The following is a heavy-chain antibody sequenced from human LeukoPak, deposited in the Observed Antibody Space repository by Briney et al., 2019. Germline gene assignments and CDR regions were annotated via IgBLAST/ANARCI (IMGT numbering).Heavy chain of an antibody. CDR3: ARLSRGLAGSY. D-gene: IGHD6-13*01. V-gene: IGHV4-39*01. CDR2: IYSGGST. CDR1: GDSIRGSPYS. Sequence: SETLSLTCIVSGDSIRGSPYSWGWIRQPPGKGLEWIGSIYSGGSTYYNPSLKSRVTISVDTSNSQFSLKLSSVTAADTAVYYCARLSRGLAGSYWGQGTLVTVSS. J-gene: IGHJ4*02.